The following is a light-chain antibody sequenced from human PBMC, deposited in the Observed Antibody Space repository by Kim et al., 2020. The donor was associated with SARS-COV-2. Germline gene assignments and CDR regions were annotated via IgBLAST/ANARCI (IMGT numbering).Light chain of an antibody. Sequence: DIVMTQSPDSLAVSLGERATINCKSSQSVLYSPNNKNYLAWYQQKPGQPPKLLIYWASTRESGVPDRFSGSGSGTDFTLTISSLQAEDVAVYYCQQYYSTLALTFGGGTKVDIK. V-gene: IGKV4-1*01. CDR1: QSVLYSPNNKNY. J-gene: IGKJ4*01. CDR2: WAS. CDR3: QQYYSTLALT.